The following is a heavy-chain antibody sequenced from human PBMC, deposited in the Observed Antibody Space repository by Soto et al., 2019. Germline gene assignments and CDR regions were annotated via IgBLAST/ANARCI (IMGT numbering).Heavy chain of an antibody. CDR3: AKDLAGYFHSSGSDV. Sequence: PGGWLRLSCAASGFSFRSYAMHWVRQAPGIGLESVSGIIDSGGSTYYTDSVKGRFTISRDNSKNTLFLQMNSLRAEDTALYYCAKDLAGYFHSSGSDVWRHGTTVTVAS. D-gene: IGHD3-22*01. V-gene: IGHV3-23*01. CDR2: IIDSGGST. J-gene: IGHJ6*02. CDR1: GFSFRSYA.